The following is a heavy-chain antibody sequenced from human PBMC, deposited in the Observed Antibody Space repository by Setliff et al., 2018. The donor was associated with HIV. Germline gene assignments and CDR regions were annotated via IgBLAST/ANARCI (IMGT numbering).Heavy chain of an antibody. Sequence: SETLSLTCTVSGGSISSSSYYWGWIRQPPGKGLEWIGSIYYSGSTYYNPSLKSRVTISVDTSKNQFSLNLSSVTAADTAVYYCARHAGPYYNFWSGDYYMDVWGKGTTVTVSS. D-gene: IGHD3-3*01. CDR2: IYYSGST. CDR1: GGSISSSSYY. V-gene: IGHV4-39*01. CDR3: ARHAGPYYNFWSGDYYMDV. J-gene: IGHJ6*03.